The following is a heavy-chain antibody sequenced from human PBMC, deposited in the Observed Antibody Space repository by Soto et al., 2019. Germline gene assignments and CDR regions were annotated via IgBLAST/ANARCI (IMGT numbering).Heavy chain of an antibody. V-gene: IGHV3-21*01. Sequence: GRSLNLSCAASGFTFSSYVMTWVRQAPGKGLEWVSSISTSSGSRYYADSARGRFTISRDNAKKSLYLQMNSLRADDTAVYYCARRTTSGEVWGPETTVTVSS. D-gene: IGHD1-26*01. CDR2: ISTSSGSR. CDR3: ARRTTSGEV. CDR1: GFTFSSYV. J-gene: IGHJ6*02.